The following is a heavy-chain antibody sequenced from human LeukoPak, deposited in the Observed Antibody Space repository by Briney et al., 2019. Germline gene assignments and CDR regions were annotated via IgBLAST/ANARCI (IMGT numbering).Heavy chain of an antibody. Sequence: SETLSLTCAVYGGSFSGYYWSWIRQPPGKGLEWIGEINHSGSTNYNPSLKSRVTISVDTSKNQFSLKLSSVTAADTAVYYCARGPSYCTNGVCYTRSKYYYYMDVWGKGTTVTVSS. CDR2: INHSGST. D-gene: IGHD2-8*01. CDR3: ARGPSYCTNGVCYTRSKYYYYMDV. V-gene: IGHV4-34*01. J-gene: IGHJ6*03. CDR1: GGSFSGYY.